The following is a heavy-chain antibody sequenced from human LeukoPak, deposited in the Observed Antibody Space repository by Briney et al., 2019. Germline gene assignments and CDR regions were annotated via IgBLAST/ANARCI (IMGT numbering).Heavy chain of an antibody. Sequence: GGSLRLSCAASGFTVSSKYMGWVRQAPGKGLEWVSVIHPGGTIYYADSVNGTFTISRDNSKNTLYLEMNTLRVEDTAAYYCAMYSSAWYAVYWGQGTVVIVSS. V-gene: IGHV3-66*01. CDR3: AMYSSAWYAVY. CDR2: IHPGGTI. D-gene: IGHD6-19*01. J-gene: IGHJ4*02. CDR1: GFTVSSKY.